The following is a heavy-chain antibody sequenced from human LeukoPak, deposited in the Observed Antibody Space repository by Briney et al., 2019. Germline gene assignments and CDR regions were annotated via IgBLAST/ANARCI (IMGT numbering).Heavy chain of an antibody. CDR2: ISYSGST. CDR3: ESKRVGKIAARHVNRFDY. CDR1: GGSISSSSYY. J-gene: IGHJ4*02. Sequence: SETLSLTCAVSGGSISSSSYYWGWIRQPPGKGLEWFGSISYSGSTYYNPSLNSRVTISVDTSKNQSSLKLSSVTAAETAVYYGESKRVGKIAARHVNRFDYWRQGNLAIVSS. V-gene: IGHV4-39*01. D-gene: IGHD6-6*01.